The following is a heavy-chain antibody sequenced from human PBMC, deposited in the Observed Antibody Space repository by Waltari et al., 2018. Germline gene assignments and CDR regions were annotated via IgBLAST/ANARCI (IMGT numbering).Heavy chain of an antibody. Sequence: QLQLQESGPGLVKPSETLSLTCTVSGGSISSSSYYWGWIRQPPGKGLEWIGSIYYSGSTDYNPSLKSRVTISVDTSKNQFSLKLSSVTAADTAVYYCARYSSSSNWFDPWGQGTLVTVSS. V-gene: IGHV4-39*01. CDR1: GGSISSSSYY. CDR3: ARYSSSSNWFDP. D-gene: IGHD6-13*01. J-gene: IGHJ5*02. CDR2: IYYSGST.